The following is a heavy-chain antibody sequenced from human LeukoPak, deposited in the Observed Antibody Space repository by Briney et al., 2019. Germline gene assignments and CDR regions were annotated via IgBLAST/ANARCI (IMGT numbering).Heavy chain of an antibody. CDR1: GGSISSSSYY. J-gene: IGHJ6*02. D-gene: IGHD3-16*01. CDR2: IYYSGST. Sequence: SETLSLTCTVSGGSISSSSYYWGWIRQPPGKGLEWIGSIYYSGSTYYNPSLKSRITISLDTSKNQFSLKLSSVTAADTAVYYCARDRGSPMAYYYYGTDAWGQGTTVTVSS. CDR3: ARDRGSPMAYYYYGTDA. V-gene: IGHV4-39*07.